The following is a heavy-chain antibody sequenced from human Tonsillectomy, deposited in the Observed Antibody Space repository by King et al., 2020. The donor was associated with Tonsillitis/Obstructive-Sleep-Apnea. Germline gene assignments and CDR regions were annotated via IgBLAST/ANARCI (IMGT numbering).Heavy chain of an antibody. CDR2: ILYDVSKQ. D-gene: IGHD3-22*01. CDR3: VKDDSSGYYYVDY. CDR1: GFTFSSYG. V-gene: IGHV3-30*18. J-gene: IGHJ4*02. Sequence: VQLVESGGGVVQPGRSLRLSCAASGFTFSSYGMHWVRQAPGKGLEWVALILYDVSKQYYADSVKGRFAISRDDSKNTLYLQMNSLRVEDTAVYYCVKDDSSGYYYVDYWGQGTLVTVSS.